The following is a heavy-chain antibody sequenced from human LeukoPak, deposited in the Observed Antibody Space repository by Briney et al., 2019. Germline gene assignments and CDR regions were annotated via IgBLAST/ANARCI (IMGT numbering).Heavy chain of an antibody. Sequence: GSLRLSCAASGFTFSNYAMSWVRQTPGKGLEWVSAISGGGGSTYYADSVKGRFTIARDNSKNTLYLQMNSLRAEDTALYYCAKDPLRYYDSPGENWFDPWGQGTLVTVSS. CDR2: ISGGGGST. CDR1: GFTFSNYA. D-gene: IGHD3-22*01. J-gene: IGHJ5*02. V-gene: IGHV3-23*01. CDR3: AKDPLRYYDSPGENWFDP.